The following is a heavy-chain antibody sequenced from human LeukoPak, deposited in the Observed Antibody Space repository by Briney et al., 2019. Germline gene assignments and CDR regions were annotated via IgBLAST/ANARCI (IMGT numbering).Heavy chain of an antibody. V-gene: IGHV5-10-1*01. CDR1: GYCFSTYW. CDR3: ARHLGRYGDSWYFDF. Sequence: GESLKISCKGSGYCFSTYWINWVRQMPGRGLEWMGRIDPKNSYSTYSPSFQGHVTFSADKSFTTAYLQWTSLKASDTAIYYCARHLGRYGDSWYFDFWGQGTLVTVSS. CDR2: IDPKNSYS. J-gene: IGHJ4*02. D-gene: IGHD4-17*01.